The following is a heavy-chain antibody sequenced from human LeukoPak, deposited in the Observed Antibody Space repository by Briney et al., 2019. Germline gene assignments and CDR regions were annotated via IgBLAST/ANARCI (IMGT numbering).Heavy chain of an antibody. CDR2: ISSSGSTI. Sequence: GGSLRLSCAASGFTFSSYEMNWVRQAPGKGLDWVSYISSSGSTIYYAYSVKGRFTISRDNAKNSLYLQMNSLRAEDTAVYYCAELGITMIGGVWGKGTTVTISS. D-gene: IGHD3-10*02. CDR1: GFTFSSYE. J-gene: IGHJ6*04. CDR3: AELGITMIGGV. V-gene: IGHV3-48*03.